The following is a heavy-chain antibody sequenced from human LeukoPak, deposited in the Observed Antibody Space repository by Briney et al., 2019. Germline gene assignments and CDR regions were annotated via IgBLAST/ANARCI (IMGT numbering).Heavy chain of an antibody. J-gene: IGHJ4*02. Sequence: GGSLRLSCAAFGFTFSSYWMSWVRQAPGKGLEWVANTNQDGSEKNYVDSVKGRLTISRDNAENSLDLQMNSLGAEDTAVYYCARDAYCSGGSCYVYWGQGTLVTVSS. CDR1: GFTFSSYW. CDR3: ARDAYCSGGSCYVY. CDR2: TNQDGSEK. V-gene: IGHV3-7*01. D-gene: IGHD2-15*01.